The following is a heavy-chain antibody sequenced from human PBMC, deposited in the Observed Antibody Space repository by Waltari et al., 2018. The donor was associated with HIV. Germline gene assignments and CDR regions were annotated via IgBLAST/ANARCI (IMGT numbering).Heavy chain of an antibody. CDR1: GGSFSGYY. CDR2: INHSGST. Sequence: QVQLQQWGAGLLKPSETLSLTCAVYGGSFSGYYWSWIRQPPGTGLEWIGEINHSGSTNYNPSLKSRVTISVDTSKNQFSLKLSSVTAADTAVYYCARGGRRWCSGGSCSTYYFDYWGQGTLVTVSS. J-gene: IGHJ4*02. CDR3: ARGGRRWCSGGSCSTYYFDY. D-gene: IGHD2-15*01. V-gene: IGHV4-34*01.